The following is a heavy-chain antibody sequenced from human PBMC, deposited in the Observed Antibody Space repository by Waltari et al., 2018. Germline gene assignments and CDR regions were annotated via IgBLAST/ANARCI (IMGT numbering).Heavy chain of an antibody. CDR3: AKGGQLGRLDF. CDR2: INPKDRK. D-gene: IGHD1-1*01. CDR1: GYTSTNLD. J-gene: IGHJ4*02. Sequence: QVQLVQSGAEVKAPGASVKVSCKTSGYTSTNLDINWVRQAAGHGLEWMGWINPKDRKGDAPQFQGRVAMTRDAAINTAYLELNSLRSDDTAVYYCAKGGQLGRLDFWGQGTLVTVSS. V-gene: IGHV1-8*01.